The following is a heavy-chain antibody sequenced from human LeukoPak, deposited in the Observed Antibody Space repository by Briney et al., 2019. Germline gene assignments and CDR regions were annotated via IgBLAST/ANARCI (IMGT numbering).Heavy chain of an antibody. J-gene: IGHJ6*02. D-gene: IGHD1-1*01. CDR1: GFTFSSYW. CDR3: ARVQLPEPSPYYYYYYGMDV. CDR2: IKQDGSEK. V-gene: IGHV3-7*01. Sequence: GGSLRLSCAASGFTFSSYWMSWVRQAPGKGLEWVANIKQDGSEKYYVDSVKGRFTISRDNAKNSLYLQMNSLRAEDTAVYYCARVQLPEPSPYYYYYYGMDVWGQGTLVTVSS.